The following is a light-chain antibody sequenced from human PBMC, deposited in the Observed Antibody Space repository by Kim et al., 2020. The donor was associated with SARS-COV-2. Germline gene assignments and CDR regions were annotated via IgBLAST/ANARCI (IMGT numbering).Light chain of an antibody. J-gene: IGKJ1*01. CDR3: QQYNSYRWT. CDR2: KAS. CDR1: QSISSW. V-gene: IGKV1-5*03. Sequence: AVVGGRVTIAGRASQSISSWLAWYQQKPGKAPKLLIYKASSLESGVPSRFSGSGSGTEFTLTISSLQPDDFATYYCQQYNSYRWTFGQGTKVDIK.